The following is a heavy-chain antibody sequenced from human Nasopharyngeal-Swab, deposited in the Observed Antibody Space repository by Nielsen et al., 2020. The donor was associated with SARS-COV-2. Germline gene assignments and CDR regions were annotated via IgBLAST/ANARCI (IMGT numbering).Heavy chain of an antibody. D-gene: IGHD2-2*01. V-gene: IGHV3-73*01. J-gene: IGHJ6*04. CDR1: GFTFSGSA. CDR3: TRPIYCSSTSCSDV. CDR2: IRSKANSYAT. Sequence: GESLKISCAASGFTFSGSAMHWVRQASGKGLEWVGRIRSKANSYATAYAASVKGRFTISRDDSKNTAYLQMNSLKTEDTAVYYCTRPIYCSSTSCSDVWGKGTMVTVSS.